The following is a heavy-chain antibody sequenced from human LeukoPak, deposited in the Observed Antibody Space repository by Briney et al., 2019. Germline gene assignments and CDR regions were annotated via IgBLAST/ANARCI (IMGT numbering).Heavy chain of an antibody. CDR3: ASRYCTGVNCFAASYMCMDV. D-gene: IGHD2-8*02. V-gene: IGHV3-7*01. J-gene: IGHJ6*03. Sequence: GGSLRLSCAASGFTFSSYAMSWVRQAPGKGLEWVANIKQDGSEKYYVDSVKGRFTISRDNADRSLYLQMTSLRVEDTAVYFCASRYCTGVNCFAASYMCMDVWGKGTTVTVSS. CDR1: GFTFSSYA. CDR2: IKQDGSEK.